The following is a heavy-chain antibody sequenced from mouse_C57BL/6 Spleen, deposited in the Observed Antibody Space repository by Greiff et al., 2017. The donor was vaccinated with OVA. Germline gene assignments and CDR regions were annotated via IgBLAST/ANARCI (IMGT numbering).Heavy chain of an antibody. CDR3: AIDYYSNYGVDY. D-gene: IGHD2-5*01. CDR1: GFTFSSYA. Sequence: EVQLVESGGGLVKPGGSLKISCAASGFTFSSYAMSWVRQTPEKRLEWVATISYGGSYTYYPDNVKGRFTITRDNAKNNLYLQMSQLKSEDTAMYYCAIDYYSNYGVDYWGQGTTLTVSS. J-gene: IGHJ2*01. CDR2: ISYGGSYT. V-gene: IGHV5-4*01.